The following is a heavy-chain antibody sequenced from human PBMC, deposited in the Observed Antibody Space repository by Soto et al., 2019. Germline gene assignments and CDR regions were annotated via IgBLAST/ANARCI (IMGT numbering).Heavy chain of an antibody. CDR1: GFTFSSYG. Sequence: GGSLRLSCAASGFTFSSYGMHWVRQAPGKGLEWVAVISYDGSNKYYADSVKGRFTISRDNSRNTLYLQMNSLRAEDTAVYYCAKNGFVGGGFDPWGQGTLVTVSS. V-gene: IGHV3-30*18. CDR2: ISYDGSNK. CDR3: AKNGFVGGGFDP. J-gene: IGHJ5*02. D-gene: IGHD1-26*01.